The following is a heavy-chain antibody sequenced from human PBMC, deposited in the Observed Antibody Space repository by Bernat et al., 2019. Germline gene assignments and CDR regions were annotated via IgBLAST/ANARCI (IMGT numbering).Heavy chain of an antibody. Sequence: GFTVSSNYMSWVRQAPGKGLEWVSVIYSGGSTYYADSVNGRFTISRDNSKNTLYLQMNSLRAEDTAVDYCARMYYYDSRGGSDYWG. J-gene: IGHJ4*01. CDR3: ARMYYYDSRGGSDY. D-gene: IGHD3-22*01. CDR1: GFTVSSNY. V-gene: IGHV3-53*01. CDR2: IYSGGST.